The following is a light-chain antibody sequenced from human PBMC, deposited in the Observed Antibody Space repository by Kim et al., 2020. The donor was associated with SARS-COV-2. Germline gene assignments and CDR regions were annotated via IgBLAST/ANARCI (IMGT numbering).Light chain of an antibody. J-gene: IGKJ2*01. CDR2: DAS. CDR3: QQRTNWPPFT. V-gene: IGKV3-11*01. Sequence: EIVLTQFPATLSLSPGETATLSCRASQSVSNFLAWYQQKPGQAPRLLIYDASNRAPGIPARFSASGSGIDFTLTISSLEPEDFAVYYCQQRTNWPPFTFGQGTKLEI. CDR1: QSVSNF.